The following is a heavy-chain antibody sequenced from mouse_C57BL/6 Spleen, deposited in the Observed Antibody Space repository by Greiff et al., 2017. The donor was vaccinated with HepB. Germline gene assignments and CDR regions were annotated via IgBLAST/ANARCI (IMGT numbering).Heavy chain of an antibody. J-gene: IGHJ3*01. CDR1: GYTFTDYE. CDR2: IDPETGGT. CDR3: TRNDYDYDAWFAY. Sequence: QVQLQQSGAELVRPGASVTLSCKASGYTFTDYEMHWVKQTPVHGLEWIGAIDPETGGTAYNQKFKGKAILTADKSSSTAYMELRSLTSEDSAVYYCTRNDYDYDAWFAYWGQGTLVTVSA. D-gene: IGHD2-4*01. V-gene: IGHV1-15*01.